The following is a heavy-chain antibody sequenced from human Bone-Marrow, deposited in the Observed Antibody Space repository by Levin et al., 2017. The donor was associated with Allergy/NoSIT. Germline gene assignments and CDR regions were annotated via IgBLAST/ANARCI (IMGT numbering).Heavy chain of an antibody. D-gene: IGHD2-21*01. CDR2: FDPEDGET. Sequence: GLEWMGGFDPEDGETTYAQKFQGRVTMTEDTSTDTAYMELRSLRSEDTAVYYCATVRIAEACSFLPFDDWGQGTLITVSS. J-gene: IGHJ4*02. CDR3: ATVRIAEACSFLPFDD. V-gene: IGHV1-24*01.